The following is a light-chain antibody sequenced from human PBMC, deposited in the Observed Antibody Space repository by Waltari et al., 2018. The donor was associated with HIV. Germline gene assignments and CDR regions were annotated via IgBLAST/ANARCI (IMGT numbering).Light chain of an antibody. V-gene: IGLV6-57*04. Sequence: FILTQPHSVSESPGKTVIISCTRNSGDIASKYVQWYQQRPGSAPTPVIYEDNRRPSGVPDRFSGSIDSASNSAFLTISGLKTEDEAAYYCQSYDYTIQVFGGGTMLTVL. CDR2: EDN. J-gene: IGLJ3*02. CDR3: QSYDYTIQV. CDR1: SGDIASKY.